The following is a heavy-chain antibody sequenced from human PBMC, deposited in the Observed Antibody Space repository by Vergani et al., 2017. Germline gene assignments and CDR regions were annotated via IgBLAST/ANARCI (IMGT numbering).Heavy chain of an antibody. V-gene: IGHV3-21*01. CDR2: ISSSSSYR. CDR1: GFTFSSYS. D-gene: IGHD3-22*01. J-gene: IGHJ4*02. Sequence: EVQLVESGGGLVKPGGSLRLSCAASGFTFSSYSMNWVRQAPGKGLEWVSSISSSSSYRYYADSVKGRFTISRDNAKNSLYLQRNSLGAEDTAVSYCARVGGRGYYDSSGYPYWGQGTLVTVSS. CDR3: ARVGGRGYYDSSGYPY.